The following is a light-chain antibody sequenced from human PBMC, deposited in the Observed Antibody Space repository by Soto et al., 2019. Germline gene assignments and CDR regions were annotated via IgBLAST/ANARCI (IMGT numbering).Light chain of an antibody. Sequence: QSALTQPASVSGSHGLSITISCTGTSSDVGGYNYVSWYQQHPGKAPKLMIYEVSNRPSGVSNRFSGSKSGNTASLTISGLQAEDEADYYCSSYTSSSTPVFGTGTKVTVL. CDR1: SSDVGGYNY. CDR2: EVS. J-gene: IGLJ1*01. V-gene: IGLV2-14*01. CDR3: SSYTSSSTPV.